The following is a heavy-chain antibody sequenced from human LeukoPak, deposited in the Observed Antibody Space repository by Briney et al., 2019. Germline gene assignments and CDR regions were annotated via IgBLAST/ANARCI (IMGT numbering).Heavy chain of an antibody. Sequence: ASVKVSCKASGYTFTSHDINWVRQATGQGLEWMGWMNPNSGNTVYAQKFQGRVTITRNTSISTAYMELSSLTSEDTAVYYCARVGATALFYFDSWGRGTLVTVSS. CDR1: GYTFTSHD. J-gene: IGHJ4*01. CDR3: ARVGATALFYFDS. CDR2: MNPNSGNT. D-gene: IGHD1-26*01. V-gene: IGHV1-8*03.